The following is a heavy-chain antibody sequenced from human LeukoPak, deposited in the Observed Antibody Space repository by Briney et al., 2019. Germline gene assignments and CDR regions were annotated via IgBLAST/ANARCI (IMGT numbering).Heavy chain of an antibody. CDR2: INHSGST. J-gene: IGHJ4*02. CDR3: ARGTAYYYDSSGYYYMYYFDY. V-gene: IGHV4-34*01. CDR1: GGSFSGYY. Sequence: PSETLSLICAVYGGSFSGYYWSWIRQPPGKGLEWIGEINHSGSTNYNPSLKSRVTISVDTSKNQFSLKLSSVTAADTAVYYCARGTAYYYDSSGYYYMYYFDYWGQGTLVTVSS. D-gene: IGHD3-22*01.